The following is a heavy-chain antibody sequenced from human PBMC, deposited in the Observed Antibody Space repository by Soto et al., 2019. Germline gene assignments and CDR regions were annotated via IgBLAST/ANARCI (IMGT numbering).Heavy chain of an antibody. CDR2: MNPKSGNT. Sequence: QEQLVQSGAEVRKPGASVKVSCKASGYTLSSYDINWVRQATGQGLEWMGWMNPKSGNTGYAQKFQGRVTMTRNTSISTAYMELSSLRSEDTAVYYCARGGVSSWLIKYSYYYMDVWGKGTKVNVSS. D-gene: IGHD6-13*01. CDR3: ARGGVSSWLIKYSYYYMDV. V-gene: IGHV1-8*01. J-gene: IGHJ6*03. CDR1: GYTLSSYD.